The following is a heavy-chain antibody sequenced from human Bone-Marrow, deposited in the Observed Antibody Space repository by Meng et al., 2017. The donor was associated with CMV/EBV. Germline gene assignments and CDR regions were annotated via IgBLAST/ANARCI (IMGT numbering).Heavy chain of an antibody. CDR2: INHGGST. D-gene: IGHD2/OR15-2a*01. J-gene: IGHJ3*02. CDR1: GGSISSSSYY. Sequence: SETLSLTCTVSGGSISSSSYYWGWIRQSPGKGLEWIGDINHGGSTNFNPSLQSRVTISIDTSKKQFSLNLRSVTAADTAVYFCARARMLAPFDIWGQGTEVTVSS. V-gene: IGHV4-39*07. CDR3: ARARMLAPFDI.